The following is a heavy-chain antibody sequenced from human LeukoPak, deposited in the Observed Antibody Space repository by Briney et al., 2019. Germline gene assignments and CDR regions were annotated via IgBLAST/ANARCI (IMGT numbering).Heavy chain of an antibody. CDR2: IISTGGTT. CDR3: AKDLGTRCPPVANDY. CDR1: GFSFRNYV. Sequence: GGSLRLSCAASGFSFRNYVMSWVRQAPAKGLEWVSSIISTGGTTYYADSVRGRFTLSRDNSKNTLYLQMTSLRDDDTAIYYCAKDLGTRCPPVANDYWGQGPLVTVSS. V-gene: IGHV3-23*01. D-gene: IGHD2-15*01. J-gene: IGHJ4*02.